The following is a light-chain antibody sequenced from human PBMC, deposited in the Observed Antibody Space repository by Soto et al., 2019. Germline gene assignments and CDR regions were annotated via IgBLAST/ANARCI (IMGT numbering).Light chain of an antibody. Sequence: QSVLTQPPSVSAAPGQTVNISCSGSGSNIGSNSVSWYQQVPGTAPKLLLYDNNKRPSGIPDRFFGSKSGTSATLGITGLQTADEADYYCGTWESYLSVGVFGGGTKVTVL. CDR3: GTWESYLSVGV. CDR1: GSNIGSNS. CDR2: DNN. V-gene: IGLV1-51*01. J-gene: IGLJ2*01.